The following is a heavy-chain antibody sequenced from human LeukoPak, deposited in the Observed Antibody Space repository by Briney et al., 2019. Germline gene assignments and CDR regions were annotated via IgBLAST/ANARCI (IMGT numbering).Heavy chain of an antibody. CDR1: GFTFSSYG. CDR3: ARERVVVTAIHNYYYGMDV. CDR2: IWYDGSNK. V-gene: IGHV3-33*01. Sequence: GGSLRLSCAASGFTFSSYGMHWVRQAPGKGLEWVAVIWYDGSNKYYADSVKGRFTISRDNSKNTLYLQMNSLRAEDTAVYYCARERVVVTAIHNYYYGMDVWGQGTTVTVSS. J-gene: IGHJ6*02. D-gene: IGHD2-21*02.